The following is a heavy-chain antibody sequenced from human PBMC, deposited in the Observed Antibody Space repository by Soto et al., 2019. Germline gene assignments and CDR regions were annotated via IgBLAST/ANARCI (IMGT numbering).Heavy chain of an antibody. CDR2: ISSNGVGT. CDR1: GFTLSGYA. J-gene: IGHJ6*03. Sequence: EVQLAESGGGLAQPGGSLRLSCAASGFTLSGYAMDWVRQAPGKGLEYVSGISSNGVGTYYANSVQGRFTISRDNSKNTVYLQIGSQRPEDMAVYYCARRARPDFYYMDVWGKGTTVTVSS. D-gene: IGHD6-6*01. V-gene: IGHV3-64*01. CDR3: ARRARPDFYYMDV.